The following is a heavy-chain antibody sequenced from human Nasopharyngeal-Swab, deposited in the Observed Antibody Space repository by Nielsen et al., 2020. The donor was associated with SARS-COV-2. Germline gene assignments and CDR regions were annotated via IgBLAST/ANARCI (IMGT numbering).Heavy chain of an antibody. CDR3: ARDLGGFGGY. J-gene: IGHJ4*02. D-gene: IGHD4-23*01. CDR1: GFSFSTFW. V-gene: IGHV3-74*01. CDR2: INTDGRRT. Sequence: GGSLRLSCVASGFSFSTFWMHWVRQVPGEGLVWVSRINTDGRRTNYAESVKGRFTISRDNVKNMLYLQMNNLRPEDTAVYYCARDLGGFGGYWGQGTLATVSS.